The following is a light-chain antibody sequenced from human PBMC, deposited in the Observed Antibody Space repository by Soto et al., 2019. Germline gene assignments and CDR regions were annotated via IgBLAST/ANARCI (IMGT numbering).Light chain of an antibody. CDR2: KVS. CDR1: ERLVHSNGNTY. Sequence: VGLTQSPLSLHVSSGQPASISCRFSERLVHSNGNTYLNWFQQRPGQSPRRLIYKVSNRDSGVPDRFSGSGSGTDFTLKISRVEAEDVGDYYCMQGTHWPGTFGQGIKVDIK. J-gene: IGKJ1*01. CDR3: MQGTHWPGT. V-gene: IGKV2-30*02.